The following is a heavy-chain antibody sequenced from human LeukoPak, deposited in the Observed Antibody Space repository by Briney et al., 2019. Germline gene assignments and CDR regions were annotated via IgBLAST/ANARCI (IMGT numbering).Heavy chain of an antibody. V-gene: IGHV3-74*01. D-gene: IGHD4-17*01. CDR3: ARGYGDYYYFDS. Sequence: GGSLRLSCAASGFTFSRYWMHWVRQAPGKGLVWVSRSNTDGSSTNYADSAKGRFTISRDNAKSTLYLQMNSLRAEDTAVYYCARGYGDYYYFDSWGQGTLVTVSS. CDR2: SNTDGSST. CDR1: GFTFSRYW. J-gene: IGHJ4*02.